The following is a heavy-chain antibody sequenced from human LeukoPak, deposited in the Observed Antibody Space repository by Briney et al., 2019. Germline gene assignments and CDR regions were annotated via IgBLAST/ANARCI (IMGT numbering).Heavy chain of an antibody. Sequence: SVKVSCKASGGTFSSYAISWVRQAPGQGLEWMGGIIPIFGTANYAQKFQGRVTITADESTSTAYMELSSLRSEDTAVYYCASTVDGEVFPFDYWGQGTLVTVSS. J-gene: IGHJ4*02. V-gene: IGHV1-69*13. CDR1: GGTFSSYA. CDR3: ASTVDGEVFPFDY. D-gene: IGHD3-3*01. CDR2: IIPIFGTA.